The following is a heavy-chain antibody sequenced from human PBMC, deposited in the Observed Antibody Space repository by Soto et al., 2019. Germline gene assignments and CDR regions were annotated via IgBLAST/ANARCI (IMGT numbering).Heavy chain of an antibody. J-gene: IGHJ6*02. V-gene: IGHV1-69*01. CDR2: IIPIFGTA. D-gene: IGHD6-13*01. Sequence: QVQLVQSGAEVKKPGSSVKVSCKASGGTFSSYAISWVRQAPGQGLEWMGGIIPIFGTANYAQKLQGRVTITADESTSTDYMELSSLRSEDTAVYYCASGSGADSSSWPFGYYYYGMDVWGQGTTVTVSS. CDR1: GGTFSSYA. CDR3: ASGSGADSSSWPFGYYYYGMDV.